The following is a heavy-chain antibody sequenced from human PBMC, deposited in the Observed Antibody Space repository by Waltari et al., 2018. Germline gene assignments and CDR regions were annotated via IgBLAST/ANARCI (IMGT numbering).Heavy chain of an antibody. CDR3: TRDRVGYCSGGTCYSRWFDP. CDR2: FDPEYGES. CDR1: GYSLTESA. Sequence: QVQLVQSGAEVKKPGASVKVSCRVSGYSLTESALHWVRQAPGKGLEWLGGFDPEYGESVYAQELQGIVTMTEDTSKDTAYMELSSLTYEDTAVYYCTRDRVGYCSGGTCYSRWFDPWGQGTLVTVSS. J-gene: IGHJ5*02. D-gene: IGHD2-15*01. V-gene: IGHV1-24*01.